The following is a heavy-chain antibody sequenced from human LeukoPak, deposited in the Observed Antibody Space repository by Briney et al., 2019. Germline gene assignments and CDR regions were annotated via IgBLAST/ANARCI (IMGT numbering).Heavy chain of an antibody. V-gene: IGHV4-39*01. CDR2: IFYSGST. CDR1: GDSISSSSSC. Sequence: SETLSLTCTVSGDSISSSSSCWGWIRQPPGKGLEWIGSIFYSGSTYYNPSLKSRVTISIVASKNQFSLKLSSVTAADTAVYYCARREVVTPRYFDYWGQGTLVTVSS. D-gene: IGHD4-23*01. J-gene: IGHJ4*02. CDR3: ARREVVTPRYFDY.